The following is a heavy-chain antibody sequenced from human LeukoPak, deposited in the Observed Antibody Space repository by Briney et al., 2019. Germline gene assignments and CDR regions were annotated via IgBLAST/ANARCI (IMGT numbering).Heavy chain of an antibody. CDR2: IYTSGST. V-gene: IGHV4-4*07. Sequence: SEPLSLTCTVSGGSISSYYWTWIRRPAGKGREWIGRIYTSGSTNYNPSLKSRVTMSVDTSKNQFSLRLSSVTAADTAVYYCARGSSSFDPWGQGTLVTVSS. CDR1: GGSISSYY. J-gene: IGHJ5*02. CDR3: ARGSSSFDP.